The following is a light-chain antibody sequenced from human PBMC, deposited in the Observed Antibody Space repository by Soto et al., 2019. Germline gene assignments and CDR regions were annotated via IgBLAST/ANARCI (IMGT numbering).Light chain of an antibody. CDR2: DAS. Sequence: EIVLTQSPATLSLSPGERATLSCRASQSVSSYVAWYQQKPGQPPRLLIHDASNRATGIPARFSGSGSGTDFPLTITSLEPVDFAVYYCQQRNTWPVTFGQGSKLEI. CDR3: QQRNTWPVT. CDR1: QSVSSY. J-gene: IGKJ2*01. V-gene: IGKV3-11*01.